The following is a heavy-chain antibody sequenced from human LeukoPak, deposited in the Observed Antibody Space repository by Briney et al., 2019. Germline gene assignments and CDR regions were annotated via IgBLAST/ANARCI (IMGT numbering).Heavy chain of an antibody. D-gene: IGHD1-7*01. CDR3: ARDSRGGELPNY. Sequence: GGSLRLSRAASGFTFSMYWMSWVRQAPGKGLEWVANIKEDGSEKYYVDSVRGRFTISRDNAKNSLFLQMNSLRAEDTAMYYCARDSRGGELPNYWGQGTLVTVSS. CDR2: IKEDGSEK. V-gene: IGHV3-7*05. J-gene: IGHJ4*02. CDR1: GFTFSMYW.